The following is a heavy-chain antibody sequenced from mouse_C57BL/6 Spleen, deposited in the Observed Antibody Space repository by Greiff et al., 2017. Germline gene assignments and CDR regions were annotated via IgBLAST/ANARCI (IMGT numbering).Heavy chain of an antibody. CDR1: GYTFTSYW. V-gene: IGHV1-64*01. Sequence: QVQLQQSGAELVKPGASVKLSCKASGYTFTSYWMHWVKQRPGQGLEWIGMIHPNSGSTNYNEKFKSKATLTVDKSSSTAYMQLSSLTSEDSAVYYCARCYGYDAVEFAYWGQGTLVTVSA. D-gene: IGHD2-2*01. J-gene: IGHJ3*01. CDR3: ARCYGYDAVEFAY. CDR2: IHPNSGST.